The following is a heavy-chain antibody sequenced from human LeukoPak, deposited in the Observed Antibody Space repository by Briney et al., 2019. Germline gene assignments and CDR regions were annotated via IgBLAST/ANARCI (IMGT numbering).Heavy chain of an antibody. V-gene: IGHV4-61*09. CDR3: ARYSAGRYDFWSGYFHAFDI. J-gene: IGHJ3*02. CDR2: IYTSGST. Sequence: SETLSLTCTVSGGSISSGSNYWSCIRQPAGKGLEWIVHIYTSGSTKYNPSLKSRVTISVDTSKNQFSLKLTSVTAADTAMYYCARYSAGRYDFWSGYFHAFDIWGQGTMVTVSS. D-gene: IGHD3-3*01. CDR1: GGSISSGSNY.